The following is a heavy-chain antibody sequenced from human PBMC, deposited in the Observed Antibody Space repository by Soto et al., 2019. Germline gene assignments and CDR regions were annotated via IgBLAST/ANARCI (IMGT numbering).Heavy chain of an antibody. CDR1: GGSFSGYY. V-gene: IGHV4-34*01. J-gene: IGHJ4*02. CDR2: INHSGST. D-gene: IGHD6-13*01. Sequence: SETLSLTCAVYGGSFSGYYWSWIRQPPGKGLEWIGEINHSGSTNYNPSLKSRVTISVDTSKNQFSLKLSSVTAADTAVYYCARDRNRIATDYWGQGTLVTVSS. CDR3: ARDRNRIATDY.